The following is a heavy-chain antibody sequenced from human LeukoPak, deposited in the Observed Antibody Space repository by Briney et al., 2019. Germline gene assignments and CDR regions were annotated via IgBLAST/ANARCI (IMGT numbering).Heavy chain of an antibody. Sequence: ASVKVSCKVSGYTLTELSMHWVRQAPGKGLEWMGGFDPEDGETIYAQKFQDRVTMTEDTSTDTAYMELSSLRSEDTAVYYCATKNYYDSSGYYYARHFDYWGQGTLVTVSS. V-gene: IGHV1-24*01. CDR1: GYTLTELS. D-gene: IGHD3-22*01. CDR2: FDPEDGET. CDR3: ATKNYYDSSGYYYARHFDY. J-gene: IGHJ4*02.